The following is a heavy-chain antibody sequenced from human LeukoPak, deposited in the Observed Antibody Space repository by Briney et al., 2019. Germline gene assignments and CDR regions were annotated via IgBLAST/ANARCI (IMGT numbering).Heavy chain of an antibody. D-gene: IGHD6-19*01. V-gene: IGHV3-23*01. CDR3: ASRTGYSSGWYWAVADY. CDR1: GFTFSSYA. Sequence: GGSLRLSCAASGFTFSSYAMSWVRQAPGKGLEWVSAISGSGGSTYYADSVKGRFTISRDNSKNTLYLQMNSLRAEDTAVYYCASRTGYSSGWYWAVADYWGQGTLVTVSS. CDR2: ISGSGGST. J-gene: IGHJ4*02.